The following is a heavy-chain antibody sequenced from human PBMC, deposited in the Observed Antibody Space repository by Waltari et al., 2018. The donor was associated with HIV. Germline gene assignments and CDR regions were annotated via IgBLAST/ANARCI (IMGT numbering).Heavy chain of an antibody. CDR2: IFYNGTS. Sequence: VQLFASGPGLVHSSDTLSLTRTVSGRSFGTGAVHASLLLQTPEWGRQWLGHIFYNGTSTFNPSLKSRLGFSLDKSKNQFFLTLKSATASDAAVYFCARVHYGRLGSYTSYHFDRWGEGLRISVFS. CDR1: GRSFGTGAVH. J-gene: IGHJ4*02. D-gene: IGHD3-16*01. CDR3: ARVHYGRLGSYTSYHFDR. V-gene: IGHV4-30-4*01.